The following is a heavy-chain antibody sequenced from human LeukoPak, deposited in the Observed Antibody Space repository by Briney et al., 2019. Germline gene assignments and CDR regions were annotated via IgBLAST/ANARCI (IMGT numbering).Heavy chain of an antibody. CDR2: IYYSGST. CDR3: ARDHIVVVPAAIASYYYGMDV. J-gene: IGHJ6*02. Sequence: SETLSLTCTDSGGSISSGGYYWSWIRQHPGKGLEWIGYIYYSGSTYYNPSLKSRVTISVDTSKNQFSLKLSSVTAADTAVYYCARDHIVVVPAAIASYYYGMDVWGQGTTVTVSS. D-gene: IGHD2-2*02. V-gene: IGHV4-31*03. CDR1: GGSISSGGYY.